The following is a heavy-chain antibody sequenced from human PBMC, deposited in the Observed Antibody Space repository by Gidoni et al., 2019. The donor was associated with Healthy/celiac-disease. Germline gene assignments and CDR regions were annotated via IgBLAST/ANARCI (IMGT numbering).Heavy chain of an antibody. CDR1: GFTFSSYS. Sequence: EVQLVESGGGLVKPGGSLRLSCAASGFTFSSYSMNWVRQAPGKGLEWVSSISSSSSYIYYADSVKGRFTISRDNAKNSLYRQMNSLRAEDTAVYYCARVFGVAAAGQYYFDYWGQGTLVTVSS. CDR2: ISSSSSYI. V-gene: IGHV3-21*01. CDR3: ARVFGVAAAGQYYFDY. D-gene: IGHD6-13*01. J-gene: IGHJ4*02.